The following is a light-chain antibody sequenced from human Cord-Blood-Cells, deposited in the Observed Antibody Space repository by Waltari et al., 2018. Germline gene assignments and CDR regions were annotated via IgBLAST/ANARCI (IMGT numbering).Light chain of an antibody. CDR2: DIS. CDR3: CSYAGSYTWV. Sequence: QSALTQPHSVSGSPGQSVTISCTGTSSDVGGYTYVSWYQQHPGKAPKLMIYDISKRPSGVPDRFSGSKSGNTASLTISGLQAEDEADYYCCSYAGSYTWVFGGGTKLTVL. CDR1: SSDVGGYTY. J-gene: IGLJ3*02. V-gene: IGLV2-11*01.